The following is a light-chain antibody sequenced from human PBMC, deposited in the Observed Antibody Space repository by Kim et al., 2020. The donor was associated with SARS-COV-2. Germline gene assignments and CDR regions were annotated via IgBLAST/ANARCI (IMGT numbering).Light chain of an antibody. CDR1: SGHSTYA. CDR3: QTWGTGFRV. Sequence: SVKLTCTLSSGHSTYAIAWHQQHPEKGPRYLMKLNSDGSHKKGDGVPDRFSGSSFGAERYLTISRLQSDDEADYCCQTWGTGFRVFGGGTQLTVL. CDR2: LNSDGSH. J-gene: IGLJ3*02. V-gene: IGLV4-69*01.